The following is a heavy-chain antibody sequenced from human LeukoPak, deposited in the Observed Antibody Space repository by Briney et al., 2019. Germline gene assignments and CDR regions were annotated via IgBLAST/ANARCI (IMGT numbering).Heavy chain of an antibody. J-gene: IGHJ2*01. CDR1: GFTFSSYG. V-gene: IGHV3-30*18. Sequence: GGSLRLSCAASGFTFSSYGMHWVRQAPGKGLEWVAAISYDGTNKNDADSVKGRFTISRDNSKNTLYLQMNSLRAEDTAVYYCAKAGRAAADRNFDLWGRGTLVTVSS. CDR2: ISYDGTNK. CDR3: AKAGRAAADRNFDL. D-gene: IGHD6-13*01.